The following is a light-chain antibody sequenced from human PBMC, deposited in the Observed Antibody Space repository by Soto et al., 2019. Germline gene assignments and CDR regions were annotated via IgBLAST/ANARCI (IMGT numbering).Light chain of an antibody. CDR3: CSYTRSGTLI. CDR2: DVS. Sequence: SVLTQPASVSGSPGQSITISCTGTSSDVGGYNYVSWYQHHPGKAPKLMIYDVSNRPSGVSNRFSATKSGNTASLTISGLQAEDEADYYCCSYTRSGTLIFGTGTKVTV. V-gene: IGLV2-14*03. J-gene: IGLJ1*01. CDR1: SSDVGGYNY.